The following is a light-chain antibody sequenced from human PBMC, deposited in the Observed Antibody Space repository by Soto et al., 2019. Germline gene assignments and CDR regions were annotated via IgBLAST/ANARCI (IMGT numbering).Light chain of an antibody. CDR1: QSVSSSY. CDR2: GAS. J-gene: IGKJ2*01. Sequence: EIVLTQSPGTLSLSPGERATLSCRASQSVSSSYLAGYQQKPGQAHRLLIYGASGRSAGIPDRFSGSGSGTDFTLTISTLEPEDFAVYYCQQYCSSPMYTFGQGTKLEIK. V-gene: IGKV3-20*01. CDR3: QQYCSSPMYT.